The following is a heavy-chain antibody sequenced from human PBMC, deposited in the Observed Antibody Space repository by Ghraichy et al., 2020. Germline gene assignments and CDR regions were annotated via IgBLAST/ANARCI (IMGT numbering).Heavy chain of an antibody. Sequence: GGSLRLSCAASGFTFSSYWMSWVRQAPGKGLEWVANIKPDVSERYYLDSLKGRFTISRDNAENSLYLQMHSLRAEDTAVYYFARRVAVAGTWIWYLDLWGRGTLVSVSS. CDR3: ARRVAVAGTWIWYLDL. CDR2: IKPDVSER. D-gene: IGHD6-19*01. J-gene: IGHJ2*01. CDR1: GFTFSSYW. V-gene: IGHV3-7*03.